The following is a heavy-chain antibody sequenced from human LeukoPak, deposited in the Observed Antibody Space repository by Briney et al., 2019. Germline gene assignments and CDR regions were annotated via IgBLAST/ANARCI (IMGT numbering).Heavy chain of an antibody. CDR1: GFTFSSYS. Sequence: PGGSLRLSCAASGFTFSSYSMNWVRQAPGKGLEWVSYISGSSSTIYYADSVKGRFSISRDNAKSSLHLQMNSLRAEGTAVYYCARVVAAAGTRAFDFWGQGTLVTVSS. CDR3: ARVVAAAGTRAFDF. J-gene: IGHJ4*02. V-gene: IGHV3-48*01. D-gene: IGHD6-13*01. CDR2: ISGSSSTI.